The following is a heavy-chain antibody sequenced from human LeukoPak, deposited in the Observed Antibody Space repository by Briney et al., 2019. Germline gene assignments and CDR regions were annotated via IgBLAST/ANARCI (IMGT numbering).Heavy chain of an antibody. J-gene: IGHJ4*02. V-gene: IGHV3-23*01. CDR2: ISDSGGST. D-gene: IGHD3-10*01. CDR1: GFTFTSYA. CDR3: AKDRGTYYYGSGSYY. Sequence: GGSLRLSCAASGFTFTSYAMSWVRQAPGKGLEWVSAISDSGGSTYSADSVKGRFTISRDNSKNTLYLQMNSLRAEDTAVYYCAKDRGTYYYGSGSYYWGQGTLVTVSS.